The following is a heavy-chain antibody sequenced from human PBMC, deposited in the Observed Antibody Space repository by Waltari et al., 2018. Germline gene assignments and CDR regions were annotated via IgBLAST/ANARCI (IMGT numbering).Heavy chain of an antibody. J-gene: IGHJ4*02. D-gene: IGHD5-12*01. V-gene: IGHV5-51*01. CDR3: ARHSQPDDGYNLPLCDY. CDR2: IYPGDSDT. CDR1: GYSFTSYW. Sequence: EVQLVQSGAEVKKPGESLKISCKGSGYSFTSYWIGWVRQVPGKGLEWMGIIYPGDSDTRYSPSFQGQVTISADKSISTAYLQWSSLKASDTAMYYCARHSQPDDGYNLPLCDYWGQGTLVTVSS.